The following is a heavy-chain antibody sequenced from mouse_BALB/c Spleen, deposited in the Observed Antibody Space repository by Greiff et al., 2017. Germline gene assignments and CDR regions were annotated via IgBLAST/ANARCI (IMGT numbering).Heavy chain of an antibody. CDR3: ARSMIMWYFDV. J-gene: IGHJ1*01. CDR2: IYPYNGGT. Sequence: VQLKQSGPELVKPGASVKISCKASGYTFTDYNMHWVKQSHGKSLEWIGYIYPYNGGTGYNQKFKSKATLTVDNSSSTAYMELRSLTSEDSAVYYCARSMIMWYFDVWGAGTTVTVSS. D-gene: IGHD2-4*01. CDR1: GYTFTDYN. V-gene: IGHV1S29*02.